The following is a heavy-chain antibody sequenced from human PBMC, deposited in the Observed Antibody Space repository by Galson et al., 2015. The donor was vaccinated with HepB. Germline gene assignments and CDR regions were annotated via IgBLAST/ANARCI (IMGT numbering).Heavy chain of an antibody. CDR3: ARATYPGIAVAVFYFDY. Sequence: SVKVSCKASGYTFTSYAMNWVRQAPGQGLEWMGWINTNTGNPTYAQGFTGRFVFSLDTSVSTAYLQISSLKAEDTAVYYCARATYPGIAVAVFYFDYWGQGTLVTVSS. J-gene: IGHJ4*02. CDR1: GYTFTSYA. D-gene: IGHD6-19*01. V-gene: IGHV7-4-1*02. CDR2: INTNTGNP.